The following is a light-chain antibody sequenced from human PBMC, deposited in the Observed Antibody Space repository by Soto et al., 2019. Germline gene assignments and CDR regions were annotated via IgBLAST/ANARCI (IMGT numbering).Light chain of an antibody. CDR1: QSVSSSY. CDR3: QRYSVSPRP. CDR2: GAS. V-gene: IGKV3-20*01. J-gene: IGKJ1*01. Sequence: DIVLTQSPDTLSLSPGERATLSCRASQSVSSSYLAWYHQRPGQAPRLLIYGASSRATGIPDRFSGSGSGTDFSLTISGPDAGEVCRYYCQRYSVSPRPLGQGTKVDIK.